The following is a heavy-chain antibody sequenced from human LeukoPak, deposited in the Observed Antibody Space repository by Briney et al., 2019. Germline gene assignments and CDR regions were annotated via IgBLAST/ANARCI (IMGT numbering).Heavy chain of an antibody. CDR1: GGSISNYY. J-gene: IGHJ6*02. CDR2: IYYSGNT. CDR3: ARLARGASAGMDV. V-gene: IGHV4-59*08. Sequence: SETPSLTCTVSGGSISNYYWNWIRQPPGKGLEWIGYIYYSGNTNYNPSLKSRVTMSVDTSKSQFSLKLISVTAADTAVYYCARLARGASAGMDVWGQGTTVTVSS. D-gene: IGHD1-26*01.